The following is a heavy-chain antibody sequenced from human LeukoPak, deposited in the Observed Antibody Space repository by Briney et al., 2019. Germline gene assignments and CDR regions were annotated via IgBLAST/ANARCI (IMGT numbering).Heavy chain of an antibody. CDR2: INPNSGGT. CDR3: AREVGVVAHQGGWFDP. CDR1: GYTFTGYY. J-gene: IGHJ5*02. V-gene: IGHV1-2*02. D-gene: IGHD2-2*01. Sequence: SMKVSCKASGYTFTGYYMHWVRQAPGQGLEWMGWINPNSGGTNYAQKFQGRVTMTRDTSISTAYMELTRLRSDDTAVYYCAREVGVVAHQGGWFDPWGQGTLVTASS.